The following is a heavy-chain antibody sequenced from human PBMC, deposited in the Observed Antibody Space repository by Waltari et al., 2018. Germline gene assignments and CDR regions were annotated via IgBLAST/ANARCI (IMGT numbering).Heavy chain of an antibody. Sequence: QVQLQESGPGLVKPSQTLSLTCTVSGGSISSGSYYWSWIRQPAGKGLEWIGRMYTRGSTNYTPSLKSRVTISVDTSKNQFSRKLSSVTAADTAVYYCARELFSFFDYWGQGTLVTVSS. V-gene: IGHV4-61*02. CDR3: ARELFSFFDY. CDR2: MYTRGST. J-gene: IGHJ4*02. CDR1: GGSISSGSYY. D-gene: IGHD2-2*01.